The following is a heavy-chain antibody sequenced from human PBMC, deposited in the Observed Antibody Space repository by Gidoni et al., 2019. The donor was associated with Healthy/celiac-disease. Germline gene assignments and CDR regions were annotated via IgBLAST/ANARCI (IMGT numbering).Heavy chain of an antibody. CDR3: TTDREQQLVRDNWFDP. V-gene: IGHV3-15*01. D-gene: IGHD6-13*01. J-gene: IGHJ5*02. CDR2: SKSKTDGGTT. CDR1: GFTFSNAW. Sequence: EVQLVESGGGLVKPGGSLRLSCAASGFTFSNAWMSWGRQAPGKGLEWVGRSKSKTDGGTTDYAAPVKGRFTISRDESKNTLYLQMNSLKTEDTAVYYCTTDREQQLVRDNWFDPWGQGTLVTVSS.